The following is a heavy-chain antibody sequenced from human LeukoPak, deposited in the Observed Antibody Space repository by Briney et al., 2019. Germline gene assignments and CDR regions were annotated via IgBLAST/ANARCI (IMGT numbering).Heavy chain of an antibody. CDR3: ASVDYGDY. CDR2: INTGNGNT. Sequence: ASVKVSCKASGYTFISYAMHWVRQAPGQRLEWMGWINTGNGNTQYSQKFQGRVTFTRDTSANTAYMELSSLRSEDTAVYYCASVDYGDYWGQGTLVTVSS. CDR1: GYTFISYA. D-gene: IGHD4-17*01. J-gene: IGHJ4*02. V-gene: IGHV1-3*04.